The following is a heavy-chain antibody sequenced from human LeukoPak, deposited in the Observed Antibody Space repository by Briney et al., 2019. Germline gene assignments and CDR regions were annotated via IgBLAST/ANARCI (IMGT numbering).Heavy chain of an antibody. D-gene: IGHD3-22*01. CDR3: ARHSYYYDSSGYSGNWFDP. J-gene: IGHJ5*02. Sequence: GESLKISCKGSGYSFTSYWIGWVRQMPGKGLEWMGIIYPGDSDTRYSPSFQGQVTISADKSISTAYLQWSSLKASDTAMYYCARHSYYYDSSGYSGNWFDPWGQGTLVTVSS. CDR2: IYPGDSDT. V-gene: IGHV5-51*01. CDR1: GYSFTSYW.